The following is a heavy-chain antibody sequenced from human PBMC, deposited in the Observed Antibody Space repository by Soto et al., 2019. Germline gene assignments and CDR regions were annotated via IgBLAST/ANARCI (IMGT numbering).Heavy chain of an antibody. Sequence: GPQVKVSRKAPGFTVPRPAVQWVRQARGQSLEWIGWIVVGSGNTNYAPKLQERVTITRDMSTSTAYIELSSLRAEDTAVYYCAADRVASSSGWSEYFQQWGQGTLVTVSS. J-gene: IGHJ1*01. CDR3: AADRVASSSGWSEYFQQ. V-gene: IGHV1-58*01. CDR1: GFTVPRPA. D-gene: IGHD6-19*01. CDR2: IVVGSGNT.